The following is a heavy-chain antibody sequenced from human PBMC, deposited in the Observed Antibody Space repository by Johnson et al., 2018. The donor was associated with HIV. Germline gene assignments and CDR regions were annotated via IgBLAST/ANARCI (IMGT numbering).Heavy chain of an antibody. V-gene: IGHV3-30*04. CDR3: ARARWRVDDAFDI. CDR2: ISYDGSNK. D-gene: IGHD4-23*01. CDR1: GFTFSSYA. Sequence: QVQLVESGGGLVQPGGSLRLSCAASGFTFSSYAMHWVRQAPGKGLEWVAVISYDGSNKYYADSVKGRFTISRDNSKNTLYLQMNSLRAEDTVGYYCARARWRVDDAFDIWGQGTMVTVSS. J-gene: IGHJ3*02.